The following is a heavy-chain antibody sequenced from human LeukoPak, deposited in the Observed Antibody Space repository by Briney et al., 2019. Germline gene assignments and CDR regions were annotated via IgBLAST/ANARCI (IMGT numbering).Heavy chain of an antibody. Sequence: SETLSLTCAVYGGSFSGYYWSWIRQPPGKGLEWIGEINHSGSTNYNPSLKSRVTISVDTSKNQFSLKLSSVTAADTAVYYCARLPGKRRAAAGWFDPWGQGTLVTVSS. D-gene: IGHD6-25*01. CDR3: ARLPGKRRAAAGWFDP. CDR1: GGSFSGYY. J-gene: IGHJ5*02. V-gene: IGHV4-34*01. CDR2: INHSGST.